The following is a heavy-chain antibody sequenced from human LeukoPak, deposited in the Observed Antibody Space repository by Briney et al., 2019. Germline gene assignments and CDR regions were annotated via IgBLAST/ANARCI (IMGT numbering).Heavy chain of an antibody. D-gene: IGHD6-13*01. V-gene: IGHV1-2*02. Sequence: ASVKVSCKASGYTFTGYYMHWVRQAPRQGLEWMGWINPNSGGTNYAQKFQGRVTMTRDTSISTAYMELSRLRSDDTAVYYCARVGKIAAAGIVGWFDPWGQGTLVTVSS. CDR3: ARVGKIAAAGIVGWFDP. CDR2: INPNSGGT. J-gene: IGHJ5*02. CDR1: GYTFTGYY.